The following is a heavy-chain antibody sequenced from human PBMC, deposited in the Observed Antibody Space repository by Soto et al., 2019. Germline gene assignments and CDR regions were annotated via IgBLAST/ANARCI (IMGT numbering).Heavy chain of an antibody. CDR2: IYYSGST. CDR3: VRVPDY. J-gene: IGHJ4*02. CDR1: GCSISSYY. V-gene: IGHV4-59*12. Sequence: PSETLSLTCTVSGCSISSYYWSWIRQPPGKGLEWIGYIYYSGSTNYNPSLKSRVTISVDTSKNQFSLKLSSVTAADTAVYYCVRVPDYWGQGTLVTVS.